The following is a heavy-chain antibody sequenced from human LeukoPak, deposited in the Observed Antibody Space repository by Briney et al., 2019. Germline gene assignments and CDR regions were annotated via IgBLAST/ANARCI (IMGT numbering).Heavy chain of an antibody. Sequence: AGGSLRLSCAASGFTFSSYGMHWVRQAPGKGLEWVAVIWYDGSNKYYADSVKGRFTISRDNSKNTLYLQMNSLRAEDTAVYYCARDGPFAAAGSGDYWGQGTLVTVSS. CDR3: ARDGPFAAAGSGDY. CDR1: GFTFSSYG. V-gene: IGHV3-33*01. CDR2: IWYDGSNK. D-gene: IGHD6-13*01. J-gene: IGHJ4*02.